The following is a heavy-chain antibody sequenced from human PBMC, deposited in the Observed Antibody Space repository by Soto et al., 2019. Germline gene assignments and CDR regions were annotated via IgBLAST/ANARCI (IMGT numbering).Heavy chain of an antibody. Sequence: GGSLRLSCAASGFTFSDYYMSWIRQAPGKGLEWISYISSSGGAIYHADSVKGRFTISRDNAKNSLYLQMNGLRAEDPAVYYCARDLKPREALAPYYFDYWGQGTLVTVSS. CDR3: ARDLKPREALAPYYFDY. D-gene: IGHD1-1*01. J-gene: IGHJ4*02. CDR2: ISSSGGAI. CDR1: GFTFSDYY. V-gene: IGHV3-11*01.